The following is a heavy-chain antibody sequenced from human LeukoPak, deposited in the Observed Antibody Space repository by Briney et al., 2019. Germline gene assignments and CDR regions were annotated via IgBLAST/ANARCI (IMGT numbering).Heavy chain of an antibody. J-gene: IGHJ4*02. CDR3: ARAVVFWSGYIDY. CDR2: IYHSGST. D-gene: IGHD3-3*01. Sequence: SETLSLTCTVSGYSISSGHYWGWIRQPPGEGLEWIGSIYHSGSTYYNPSLKSRVTISVDTSKNQFSLKLSSVTAADTAVYYCARAVVFWSGYIDYWGQGTLVTVSS. CDR1: GYSISSGHY. V-gene: IGHV4-38-2*02.